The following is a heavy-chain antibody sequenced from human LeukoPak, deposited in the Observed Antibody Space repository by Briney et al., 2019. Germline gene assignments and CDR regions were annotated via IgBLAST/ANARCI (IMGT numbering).Heavy chain of an antibody. CDR3: ARAVAATLDY. CDR1: GGSFSGYY. D-gene: IGHD6-19*01. Sequence: SETLSLTCAVYGGSFSGYYWSWIRQPPGKGLEWIGEINHSGSTNYNPSLKSRVTISVDTSKNQFSLKLSSVTAADTAVYYCARAVAATLDYWGQGTLVTVSS. V-gene: IGHV4-34*01. J-gene: IGHJ4*02. CDR2: INHSGST.